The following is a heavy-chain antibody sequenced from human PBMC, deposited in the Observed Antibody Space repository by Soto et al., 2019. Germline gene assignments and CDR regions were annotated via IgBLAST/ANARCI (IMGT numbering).Heavy chain of an antibody. J-gene: IGHJ4*02. V-gene: IGHV3-66*01. CDR1: GFTVSSNY. CDR3: ASSYYYGSGSYQV. D-gene: IGHD3-10*01. CDR2: IYSGGST. Sequence: EVQLVESGGGLVQPGGSLRLSCAASGFTVSSNYMSWVRQAPGKGLEWVSVIYSGGSTYYADSVKGRFTISRDNSKNTLYLQMNSLRAEDTAVYYCASSYYYGSGSYQVWGQGTLVTVSS.